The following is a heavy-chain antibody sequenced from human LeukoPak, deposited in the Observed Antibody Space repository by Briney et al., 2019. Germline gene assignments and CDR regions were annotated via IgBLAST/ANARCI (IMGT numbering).Heavy chain of an antibody. CDR1: GYTFTGYY. Sequence: GASVKVSCKASGYTFTGYYMHWVRQAPGLGLGWMGWINPDSGGTNNAQKFQGRVTMTRDTSISTAYMELSRLRSDDTAVYYCARTFYDTLDSDAFDFWGQGTMVIVSS. J-gene: IGHJ3*01. D-gene: IGHD2/OR15-2a*01. CDR2: INPDSGGT. CDR3: ARTFYDTLDSDAFDF. V-gene: IGHV1-2*02.